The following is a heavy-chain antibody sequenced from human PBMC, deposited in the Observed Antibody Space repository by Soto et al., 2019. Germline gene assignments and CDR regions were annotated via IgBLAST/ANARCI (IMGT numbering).Heavy chain of an antibody. CDR1: GASMNSYH. V-gene: IGHV4-4*07. D-gene: IGHD6-13*01. J-gene: IGHJ5*02. CDR3: ARDQGVAAAGITWFDP. Sequence: SETLSLTCTVSGASMNSYHWSWIRQPAGKGLEWVGHIHSSGSTNYNPSLKSRVTMSVDTSKNQFSLRLMSLTAADTAVYYCARDQGVAAAGITWFDPWGQGSLVTVSS. CDR2: IHSSGST.